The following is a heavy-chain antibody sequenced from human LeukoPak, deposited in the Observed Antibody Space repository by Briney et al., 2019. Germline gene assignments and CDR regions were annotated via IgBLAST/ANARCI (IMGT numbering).Heavy chain of an antibody. V-gene: IGHV3-13*01. Sequence: GGSLRLSCAASGFTFSSYDIHWVRQATGKGLEWVSGIGTAGEIYYPGSVKGRFTISRENAKNSLYLQMNSLRAEDTAVYYCARDLGSSTWYRGFDYWGQGTLVTVSS. CDR2: IGTAGEI. D-gene: IGHD6-13*01. CDR3: ARDLGSSTWYRGFDY. J-gene: IGHJ4*02. CDR1: GFTFSSYD.